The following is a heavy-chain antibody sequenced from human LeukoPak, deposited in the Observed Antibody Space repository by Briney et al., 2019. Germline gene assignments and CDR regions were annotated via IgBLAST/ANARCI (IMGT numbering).Heavy chain of an antibody. CDR1: GGSISSSSYY. D-gene: IGHD3-10*01. Sequence: SETLSLTCTVSGGSISSSSYYWGWIRPPPGKGLDWIGSIFYSGSTYYNPSLKSRVTISVDTSKNQFSLKLSSVTAADTAVYYCARHGSYYGSAPHYYFDYWGQGTLVTVSS. J-gene: IGHJ4*02. CDR2: IFYSGST. CDR3: ARHGSYYGSAPHYYFDY. V-gene: IGHV4-39*01.